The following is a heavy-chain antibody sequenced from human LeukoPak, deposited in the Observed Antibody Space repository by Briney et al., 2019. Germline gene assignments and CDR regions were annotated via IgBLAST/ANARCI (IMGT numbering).Heavy chain of an antibody. J-gene: IGHJ6*03. CDR1: GYNFISYY. Sequence: GASVKVSCKASGYNFISYYMHWVRQAPGQGLEWVGGIIPISGTTNYAQTFQGRVTITSDESTSTAYMELSSLISNDTAVYYCARTRSAVVVIPTAIMGWDYYYFMDVWGKGTTVTVSS. CDR3: ARTRSAVVVIPTAIMGWDYYYFMDV. V-gene: IGHV1-69*13. CDR2: IIPISGTT. D-gene: IGHD2-2*02.